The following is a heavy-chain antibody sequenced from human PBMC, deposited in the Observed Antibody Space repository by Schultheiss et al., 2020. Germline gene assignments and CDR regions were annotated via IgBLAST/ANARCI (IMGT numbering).Heavy chain of an antibody. CDR2: TYYSGST. CDR3: ARGGNYYYYYGMDV. Sequence: GSLRLSCAGSGFTVNNTYLNWVRQAPGKGLEWIASTYYSGSTNYNPSLKSRVTISVDTSKNQFSLKLSSVTAADTAVYYCARGGNYYYYYGMDVWGQGTTVTVSS. J-gene: IGHJ6*02. D-gene: IGHD4-23*01. CDR1: GFTVNNTY. V-gene: IGHV4-59*02.